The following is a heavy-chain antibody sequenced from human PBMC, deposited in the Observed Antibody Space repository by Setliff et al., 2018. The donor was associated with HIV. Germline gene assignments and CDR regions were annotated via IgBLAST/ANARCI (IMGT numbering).Heavy chain of an antibody. Sequence: SLTCTVSGGSMNNYYWNWIRQTPGKGLEWIGYIYENAYAHYTVSLRSRVTVSMDTSKNQFSLTLRSVTAADRAVYYCARAQMHRGVVSWSLYYFDYWGQGALVTVS. CDR2: IYENAYA. J-gene: IGHJ4*02. V-gene: IGHV4-59*01. CDR1: GGSMNNYY. CDR3: ARAQMHRGVVSWSLYYFDY. D-gene: IGHD3-10*01.